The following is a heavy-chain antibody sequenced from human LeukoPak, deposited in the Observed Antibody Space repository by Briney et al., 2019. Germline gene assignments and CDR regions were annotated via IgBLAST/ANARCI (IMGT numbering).Heavy chain of an antibody. J-gene: IGHJ4*02. CDR1: GGSFSGYY. V-gene: IGHV4-34*01. CDR3: ARATVTYYFDY. CDR2: INHNGST. D-gene: IGHD4-17*01. Sequence: SETLSLTCAVYGGSFSGYYWSWIRQPPGKGLEWIGEINHNGSTNYNPSLKSRVTISVDTSKNQFSLRLSSVTAANTAVYYCARATVTYYFDYWGQGTLVTVSS.